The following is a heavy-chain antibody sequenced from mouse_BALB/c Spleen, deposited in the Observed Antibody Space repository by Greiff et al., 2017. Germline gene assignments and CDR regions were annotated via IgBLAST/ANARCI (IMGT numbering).Heavy chain of an antibody. D-gene: IGHD2-10*02. V-gene: IGHV1-67*01. CDR3: ARKLEYGNYDAMDY. J-gene: IGHJ4*01. CDR1: GYTFTDYA. Sequence: VQLQQSGPELVRPGVSVKISCKGSGYTFTDYAMHWVKQSHAKSLEWIGVISTYYGNTNYNQKFKGKATMTVDKSSSTAYMELARLTSEDSAIYYCARKLEYGNYDAMDYWGQGTSVTVSS. CDR2: ISTYYGNT.